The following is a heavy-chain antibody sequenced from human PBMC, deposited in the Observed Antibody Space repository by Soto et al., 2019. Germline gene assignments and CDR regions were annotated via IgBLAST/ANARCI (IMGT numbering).Heavy chain of an antibody. Sequence: ASVKVSCKASGYSFKDHYMHWVRQAPGRGLEWVGIINPSGEHTNYAQQFRGRVAMTRDTSTSTACMELRSLRSEDTAVYFCARISCKGGSCYFDFDHWGQGTLVTVS. D-gene: IGHD2-15*01. CDR3: ARISCKGGSCYFDFDH. V-gene: IGHV1-46*02. J-gene: IGHJ4*02. CDR2: INPSGEHT. CDR1: GYSFKDHY.